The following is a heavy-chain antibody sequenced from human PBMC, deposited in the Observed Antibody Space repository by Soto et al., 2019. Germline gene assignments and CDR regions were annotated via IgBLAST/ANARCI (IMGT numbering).Heavy chain of an antibody. CDR1: GFTFSSYA. D-gene: IGHD2-15*01. V-gene: IGHV3-23*01. Sequence: GGSLRLSCAASGFTFSSYAMSWVRQAPGKGLEWVSAISGSGGSTYYADSVKGRFTISRDNSKNTLYLQMNSLRAEDTAVYYCAKDTQYCSGGSCYSPTDYWGQGTLVTVSS. J-gene: IGHJ4*02. CDR2: ISGSGGST. CDR3: AKDTQYCSGGSCYSPTDY.